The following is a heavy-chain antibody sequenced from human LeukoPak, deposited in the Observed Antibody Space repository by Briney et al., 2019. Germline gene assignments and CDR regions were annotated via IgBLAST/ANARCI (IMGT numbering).Heavy chain of an antibody. CDR3: AKDSPAALYYYMDV. CDR1: GFTFSSYG. Sequence: KAGGSLRLSCAASGFTFSSYGMHWVRQAPGKGLEWVAFIRYDGSNKYYADSVKGRFTISRDNSKNTLYLQMNSLRAEDTAVYYCAKDSPAALYYYMDVWGKGTTVTVSS. D-gene: IGHD2-2*01. CDR2: IRYDGSNK. V-gene: IGHV3-30*02. J-gene: IGHJ6*03.